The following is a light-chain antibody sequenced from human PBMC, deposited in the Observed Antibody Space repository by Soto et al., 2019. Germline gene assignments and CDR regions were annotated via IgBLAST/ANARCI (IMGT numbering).Light chain of an antibody. CDR1: QGIRND. J-gene: IGKJ1*01. Sequence: AIQMTQSPSSLSASVGDRVTITCRASQGIRNDLGWYQQKPGKAPKLLIYAASSLQSGVPSRFRGSGSCTDFTLTISSLQPEDCATYYCLQDYNYPWTFGQGNKVEIK. CDR2: AAS. V-gene: IGKV1-6*01. CDR3: LQDYNYPWT.